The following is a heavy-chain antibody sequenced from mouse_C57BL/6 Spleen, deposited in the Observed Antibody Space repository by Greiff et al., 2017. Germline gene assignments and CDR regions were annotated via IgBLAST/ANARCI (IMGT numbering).Heavy chain of an antibody. V-gene: IGHV1-85*01. J-gene: IGHJ4*01. Sequence: QVQLQQSGPELVKPGASVKLSCKASGYTFTSYDINWVKQRPGQGLEWIGWIYPRDGSTKYTEKFKGKATLTVDTSSSTAYMELHRLTSQDSAVYFCASDHSNYGPYAMDDWGQGTSVTVSS. CDR3: ASDHSNYGPYAMDD. CDR2: IYPRDGST. D-gene: IGHD2-5*01. CDR1: GYTFTSYD.